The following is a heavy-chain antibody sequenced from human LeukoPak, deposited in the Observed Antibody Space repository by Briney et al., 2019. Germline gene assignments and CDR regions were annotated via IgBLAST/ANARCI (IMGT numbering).Heavy chain of an antibody. CDR3: ARESGDYDILTGYSHPLDY. CDR2: INPSGGST. V-gene: IGHV1-46*01. CDR1: GYTFTSYY. Sequence: GASVKVSCKASGYTFTSYYMHWVRQAPGQGLEWMGIINPSGGSTSYAQKFQGRVTMTRDTSTSTVYTELSSLRSEDTAVYYCARESGDYDILTGYSHPLDYWGQGTLVTVSS. J-gene: IGHJ4*02. D-gene: IGHD3-9*01.